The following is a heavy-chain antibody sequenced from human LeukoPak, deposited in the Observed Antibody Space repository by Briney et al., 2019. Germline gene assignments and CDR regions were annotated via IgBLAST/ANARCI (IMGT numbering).Heavy chain of an antibody. CDR2: INPNSGGT. D-gene: IGHD6-13*01. CDR1: GYTFTSYD. Sequence: ASVKVSCKASGYTFTSYDINWVRQATGQGLEWMGWINPNSGGTNYAQKFQGRVTMTRDTSISTAYMELSRLRSDDTAVYYCARDPQYSSSWYAYFDYWGQGTLVTVSS. V-gene: IGHV1-2*02. CDR3: ARDPQYSSSWYAYFDY. J-gene: IGHJ4*02.